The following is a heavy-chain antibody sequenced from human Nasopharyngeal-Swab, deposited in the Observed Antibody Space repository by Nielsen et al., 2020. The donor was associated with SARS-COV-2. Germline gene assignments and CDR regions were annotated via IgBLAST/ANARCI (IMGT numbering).Heavy chain of an antibody. CDR1: GFTFSGYG. J-gene: IGHJ4*02. Sequence: GGSLRLSCAASGFTFSGYGMHWVRQAPGKGLEGVAIIWYDGSNKYYADSVKGRFTISRDNSKNTLYLQMNSLRAEDTAVYYCARGLYDFWSGYPHYFDYWGQGTLVTVSS. D-gene: IGHD3-3*01. CDR3: ARGLYDFWSGYPHYFDY. CDR2: IWYDGSNK. V-gene: IGHV3-33*01.